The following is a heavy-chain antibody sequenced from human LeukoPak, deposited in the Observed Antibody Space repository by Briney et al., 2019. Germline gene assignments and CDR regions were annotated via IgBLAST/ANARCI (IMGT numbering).Heavy chain of an antibody. Sequence: ASVKVSCKASGYTFTGYYMHWVRQAPGQGLEWMGWINPNSGGTNYAQKFQGRVTMTRDTPISTAYMELSRLRSDDTAVYYCARASYSSGWYSPWGQGTLVTVSS. CDR1: GYTFTGYY. J-gene: IGHJ5*02. CDR2: INPNSGGT. V-gene: IGHV1-2*02. CDR3: ARASYSSGWYSP. D-gene: IGHD6-19*01.